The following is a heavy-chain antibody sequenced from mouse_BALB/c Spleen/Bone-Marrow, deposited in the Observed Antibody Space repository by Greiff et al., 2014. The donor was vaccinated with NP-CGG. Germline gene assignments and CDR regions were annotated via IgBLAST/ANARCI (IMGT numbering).Heavy chain of an antibody. CDR3: ARWLLQYFDV. V-gene: IGHV1S81*02. D-gene: IGHD2-3*01. CDR1: GYTFTSYW. CDR2: IIPSNGRT. Sequence: QVQLQQSGAELVKPGASVKLSCKSSGYTFTSYWMHWGKQRPGQGLEWIGEIIPSNGRTNYNEKFKSKATLTVDKSSNTAYMQLSSLTSEDSAVYYCARWLLQYFDVWGAGTTVTVSS. J-gene: IGHJ1*01.